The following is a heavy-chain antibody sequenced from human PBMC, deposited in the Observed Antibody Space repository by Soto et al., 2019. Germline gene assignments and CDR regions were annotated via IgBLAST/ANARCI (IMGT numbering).Heavy chain of an antibody. CDR1: GYTFTSYD. CDR2: MNPNSGNT. V-gene: IGHV1-8*01. CDR3: ARGADFDWLLHYYYYYMDV. D-gene: IGHD3-9*01. Sequence: ASVKVSCKASGYTFTSYDINWVRQATGQGLEWMGWMNPNSGNTGYAQKFQGRVTMTRNTSISTAYMELSSLRSEDTAVYYCARGADFDWLLHYYYYYMDVWGKGTTVTVSS. J-gene: IGHJ6*03.